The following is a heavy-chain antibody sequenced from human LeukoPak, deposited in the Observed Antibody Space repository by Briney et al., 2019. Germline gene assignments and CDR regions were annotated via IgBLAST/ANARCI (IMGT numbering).Heavy chain of an antibody. Sequence: PSETLSLTCTMSGVSIFSSHWWRWARQPPGKGLEWIGEIYHSGTTNYNPSLRSRVTMSVDESKKQFSLMLSSVTAADTAVYYCATYFYGDYASYYLDQWGQGTLVTVSS. J-gene: IGHJ4*02. CDR3: ATYFYGDYASYYLDQ. CDR1: GVSIFSSHW. V-gene: IGHV4-4*02. CDR2: IYHSGTT. D-gene: IGHD4-17*01.